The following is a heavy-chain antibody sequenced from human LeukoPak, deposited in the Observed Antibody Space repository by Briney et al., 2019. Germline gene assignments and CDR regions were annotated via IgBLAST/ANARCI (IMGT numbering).Heavy chain of an antibody. V-gene: IGHV1-8*01. D-gene: IGHD1-1*01. CDR2: MNPNSGNT. CDR3: ARVGKYKNRRNFDY. Sequence: GASVKVSCKASGYTFTSYDINWVRQATGQGLEWMGWMNPNSGNTGYAQKFQGRVTMTRNTSISTAYMELSSLRSEDTAVYYCARVGKYKNRRNFDYWGQGTLVTVSS. J-gene: IGHJ4*02. CDR1: GYTFTSYD.